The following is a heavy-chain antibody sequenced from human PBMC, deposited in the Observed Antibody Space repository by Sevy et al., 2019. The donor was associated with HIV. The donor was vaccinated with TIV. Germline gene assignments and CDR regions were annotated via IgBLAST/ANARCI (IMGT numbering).Heavy chain of an antibody. D-gene: IGHD3-3*01. Sequence: GGSLRLSCAASGFTFSSYWMSWVRQAPGKGLEWVANIKQDGSEKYYVDSVKGRFTISRDNAKNSLYLQMNSLRAEDTAVYYCARVSGPTHLEWLLLDAGAPNWFDPWGQGTLVTVSS. V-gene: IGHV3-7*01. CDR1: GFTFSSYW. CDR3: ARVSGPTHLEWLLLDAGAPNWFDP. J-gene: IGHJ5*02. CDR2: IKQDGSEK.